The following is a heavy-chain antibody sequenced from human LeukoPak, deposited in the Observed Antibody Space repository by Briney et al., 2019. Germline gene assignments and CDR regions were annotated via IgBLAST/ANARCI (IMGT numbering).Heavy chain of an antibody. V-gene: IGHV4-59*08. Sequence: PSETLSLTCTVSGGSISSGFWSWIRQPPGKGLEWIGYIYYSGCTNYNPSLKSRVTISIDTSKSQFSLKLSSVTAADTAVYYCARQAFCSGRSCNPFGYWGQGTLVTVSS. D-gene: IGHD2-15*01. CDR1: GGSISSGF. CDR3: ARQAFCSGRSCNPFGY. J-gene: IGHJ4*02. CDR2: IYYSGCT.